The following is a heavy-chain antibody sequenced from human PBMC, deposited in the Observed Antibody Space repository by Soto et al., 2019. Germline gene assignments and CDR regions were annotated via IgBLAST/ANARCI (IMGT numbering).Heavy chain of an antibody. CDR1: GGTFSSYA. CDR3: ARQAGEYSSSNHAFDI. D-gene: IGHD6-6*01. V-gene: IGHV1-69*01. Sequence: ASVKVSCKASGGTFSSYAISWVRQAPGQGLEWMGGIIPIFGTANYAQKFQGRVTITADESTSTAYMELSSLRSEDTAVYYCARQAGEYSSSNHAFDIWGQGTMVTVSS. J-gene: IGHJ3*02. CDR2: IIPIFGTA.